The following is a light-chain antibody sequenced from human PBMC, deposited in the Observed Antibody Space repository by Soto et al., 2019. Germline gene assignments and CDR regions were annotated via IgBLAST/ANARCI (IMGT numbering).Light chain of an antibody. J-gene: IGKJ5*01. V-gene: IGKV3-15*01. CDR1: QSVRSN. Sequence: EIVVTQSPATLSVSPGERATLSCRASQSVRSNLAWYQQKPGQAPRLLIYGAYTRATGIPARFSGSGSGTEFTLTISSLQSEDFAVYYCQQYNNWPPITCGQGTRLEIK. CDR2: GAY. CDR3: QQYNNWPPIT.